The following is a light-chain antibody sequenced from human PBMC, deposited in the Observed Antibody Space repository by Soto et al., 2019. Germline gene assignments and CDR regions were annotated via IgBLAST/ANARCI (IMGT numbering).Light chain of an antibody. Sequence: QSVLTQPPSASAAPGRRVTSSCSGSSSNIGGNSVSWYQQLPGTAPKLLIYDDDKRPSGIPDRFSCSKSGTSATLGITGFQTGDEADYYCRSWDSSLSAYVFGTGTKV. J-gene: IGLJ1*01. V-gene: IGLV1-51*01. CDR3: RSWDSSLSAYV. CDR1: SSNIGGNS. CDR2: DDD.